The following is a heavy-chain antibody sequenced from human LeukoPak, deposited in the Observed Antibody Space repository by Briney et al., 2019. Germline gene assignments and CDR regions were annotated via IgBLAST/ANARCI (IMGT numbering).Heavy chain of an antibody. Sequence: SETLSLTCTVSGGSISSYYWSWIRQPPGKGLEWIGYIYYSGSTNYNPSLKSRVTISVDTSKNQFSLKLSSVTAADTAVYYCARLRGYSSSSYYFDYWGQGTLVTVSS. CDR1: GGSISSYY. CDR3: ARLRGYSSSSYYFDY. J-gene: IGHJ4*02. D-gene: IGHD6-13*01. CDR2: IYYSGST. V-gene: IGHV4-59*12.